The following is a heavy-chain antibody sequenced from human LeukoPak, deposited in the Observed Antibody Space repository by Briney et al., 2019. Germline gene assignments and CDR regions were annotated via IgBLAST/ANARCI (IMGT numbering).Heavy chain of an antibody. CDR3: ARVSASWYLV. J-gene: IGHJ4*02. D-gene: IGHD6-13*01. CDR1: GFTFSSYG. Sequence: GGSLRLSCAASGFTFSSYGMNWVRQAPGKGLEWVSYISSSGSTIYYADSVKGRFTISRDNAKNSLYLQMNSLRAEDTAVYYCARVSASWYLVWSQGTLVTVSS. CDR2: ISSSGSTI. V-gene: IGHV3-48*03.